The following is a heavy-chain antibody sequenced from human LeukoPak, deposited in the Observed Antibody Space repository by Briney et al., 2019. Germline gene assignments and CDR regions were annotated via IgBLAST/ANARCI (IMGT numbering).Heavy chain of an antibody. Sequence: GGSLRLSCAGSGFTYNSYWMSWVRQAPGKGLEWVANVNQDGSEKYYVDSVKGRFTISRDNAKNSLYLQMNSLRAEDTALYYCARERQQLMPSWGQGTLVTVSS. CDR1: GFTYNSYW. CDR2: VNQDGSEK. CDR3: ARERQQLMPS. D-gene: IGHD6-13*01. V-gene: IGHV3-7*01. J-gene: IGHJ5*02.